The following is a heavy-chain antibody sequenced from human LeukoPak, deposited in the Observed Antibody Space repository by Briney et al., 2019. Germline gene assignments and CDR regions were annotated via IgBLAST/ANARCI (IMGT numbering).Heavy chain of an antibody. D-gene: IGHD3-10*01. CDR1: GGTFSSYA. J-gene: IGHJ5*02. CDR3: ARDSIYYGSGMNWFDP. V-gene: IGHV1-69*04. Sequence: SVKVSCKASGGTFSSYAISWVRQAPGQGLEWMGRIIPILGIANYAQKFQGRVTITADKSTSTAYMELSSLRDEDTAVYYCARDSIYYGSGMNWFDPWGQGTLVTVSS. CDR2: IIPILGIA.